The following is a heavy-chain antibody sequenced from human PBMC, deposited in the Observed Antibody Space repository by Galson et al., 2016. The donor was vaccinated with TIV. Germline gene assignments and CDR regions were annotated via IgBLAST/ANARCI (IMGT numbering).Heavy chain of an antibody. D-gene: IGHD3-10*01. J-gene: IGHJ6*02. V-gene: IGHV1-18*01. CDR1: GYTFRSYG. CDR3: ARALVQGVVSQYYGMDV. CDR2: ISAYTGNT. Sequence: SVKVSCKASGYTFRSYGVSWVRQAPGQGLEWMGWISAYTGNTNFAQKFHGRVTMTTDSSTSTAYTELRTLRSDDTAVYFCARALVQGVVSQYYGMDVWGQGTTVTVSS.